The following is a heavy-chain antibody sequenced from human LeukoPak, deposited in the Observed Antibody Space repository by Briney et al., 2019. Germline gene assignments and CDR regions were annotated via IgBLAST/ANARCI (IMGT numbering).Heavy chain of an antibody. CDR3: AKDRHYDILTGL. V-gene: IGHV3-30*02. Sequence: GGSLRLSCAASGFTFSSYGMHWVRQAPGKGLEGVAFIRHDGSDKSYADSVKGRLTISRDNSKNTLYLQMNSLRPEDTAVYYCAKDRHYDILTGLWGQGTLVTVSS. D-gene: IGHD3-9*01. CDR1: GFTFSSYG. J-gene: IGHJ4*02. CDR2: IRHDGSDK.